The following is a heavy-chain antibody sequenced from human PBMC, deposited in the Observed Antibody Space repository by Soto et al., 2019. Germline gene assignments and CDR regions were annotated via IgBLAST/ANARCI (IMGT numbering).Heavy chain of an antibody. V-gene: IGHV3-53*02. Sequence: EVQLVQTGGGLIQPGGSLRLSCVASGFTVSTNYLSWVRQAPGKGLEWVSVLHGSGSTSYADSVKGRITISRDNARNTFYLQMNSLRVEDTAVYYCSRRPPAAIQGCADGMDVWGQGTTVTVSS. CDR2: LHGSGST. D-gene: IGHD2-2*01. J-gene: IGHJ6*02. CDR1: GFTVSTNY. CDR3: SRRPPAAIQGCADGMDV.